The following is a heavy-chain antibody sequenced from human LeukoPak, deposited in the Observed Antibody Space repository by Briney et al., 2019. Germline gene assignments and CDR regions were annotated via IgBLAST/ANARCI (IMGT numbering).Heavy chain of an antibody. D-gene: IGHD2-8*01. Sequence: GGSLRLSCTVSGFTVSSNSWSWVRQAPGKGLEWVSFIYSGGNTHYSDSVKGRFTISRDNSKNTLYLQMNSLRAEDTAVYYCAKDPNVLMLYAYYTDVWGKGTTVTVSS. J-gene: IGHJ6*03. CDR3: AKDPNVLMLYAYYTDV. CDR1: GFTVSSNS. CDR2: IYSGGNT. V-gene: IGHV3-53*01.